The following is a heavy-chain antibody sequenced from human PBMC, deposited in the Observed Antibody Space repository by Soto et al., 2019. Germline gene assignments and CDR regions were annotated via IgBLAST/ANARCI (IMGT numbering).Heavy chain of an antibody. V-gene: IGHV3-30-3*01. CDR3: AREAGVYGSGAYGMDV. D-gene: IGHD3-10*01. CDR1: GFTFSSYS. CDR2: ISYDGSEK. Sequence: QVQLVESGGGVVQPGRSLRLSCAASGFTFSSYSMHWVRQAPGKGLEWVAVISYDGSEKYYADSVKGRLTISRDNSKNTLYLQMNSLRAEDTAVYYCAREAGVYGSGAYGMDVWGQGTTVTVSS. J-gene: IGHJ6*02.